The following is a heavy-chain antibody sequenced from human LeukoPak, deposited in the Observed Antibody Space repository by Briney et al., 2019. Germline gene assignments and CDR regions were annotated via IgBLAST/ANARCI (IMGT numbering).Heavy chain of an antibody. CDR1: GGSISSGGYY. CDR3: ARDRRWEQLHAFDI. D-gene: IGHD1-26*01. V-gene: IGHV4-31*03. Sequence: SETLSLTCTVSGGSISSGGYYWSWIRQHPGKGLEWIGYIYYSGSTYYNPSLKSRVTISVDTSKNQFSLKLSSVTAADTAVYYCARDRRWEQLHAFDIWGQGTMVTVSS. J-gene: IGHJ3*02. CDR2: IYYSGST.